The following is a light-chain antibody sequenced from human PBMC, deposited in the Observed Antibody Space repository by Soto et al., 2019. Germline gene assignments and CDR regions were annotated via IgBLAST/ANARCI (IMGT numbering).Light chain of an antibody. CDR2: AVT. J-gene: IGLJ2*01. V-gene: IGLV2-14*01. CDR3: SSYTGSGTF. Sequence: QSALTQPASVSGSPGQSIAISCTGTSSDVGGYDQVSWYQQHPGKAPKLMIYAVTTRPSGVSNRFSGSKSGNTASLTISGLQAEDDADYYCSSYTGSGTFFGGGTQLTVL. CDR1: SSDVGGYDQ.